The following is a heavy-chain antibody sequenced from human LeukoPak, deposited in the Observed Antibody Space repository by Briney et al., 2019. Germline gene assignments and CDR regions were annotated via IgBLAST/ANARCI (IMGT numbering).Heavy chain of an antibody. CDR3: ARGRIQLWLNHFDY. V-gene: IGHV4-39*02. Sequence: PSETLSLTCTVSGGSISSSSYNWGWIRQPPGKGLDWIGSFNYSGSTYYTPSPKIRVTIYVEPSKNPFSLRLGPVPAAAMAVSSGARGRIQLWLNHFDYWGQGTLVTVSS. CDR1: GGSISSSSYN. D-gene: IGHD5-18*01. J-gene: IGHJ4*02. CDR2: FNYSGST.